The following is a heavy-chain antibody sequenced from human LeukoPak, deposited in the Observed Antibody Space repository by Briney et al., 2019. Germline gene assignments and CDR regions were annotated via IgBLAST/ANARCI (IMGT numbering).Heavy chain of an antibody. CDR2: ISGSGGST. Sequence: AGGSLRLSCAASGFTFSSYAMSWVRQAPGKGLEWVSAISGSGGSTYYADSVKGRFTISRDNSKNTLYLQMNSLRDEDTAVYYCAIGRSGYYKDHWGQGTLVTVSS. J-gene: IGHJ4*02. CDR3: AIGRSGYYKDH. D-gene: IGHD3-22*01. CDR1: GFTFSSYA. V-gene: IGHV3-23*01.